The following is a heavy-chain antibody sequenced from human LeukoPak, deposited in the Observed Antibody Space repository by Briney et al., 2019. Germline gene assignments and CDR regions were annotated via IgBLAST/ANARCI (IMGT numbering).Heavy chain of an antibody. Sequence: SETLSLTCTVSGGSTSTTNYYWGWIRQPPGRDLEWIGSIYSSGNTYYNPSLESRVTISVDTSKNQLSLKLTSATAADTSVYYCARHSGLRSPFDPWGQGTLVTVSS. CDR1: GGSTSTTNYY. D-gene: IGHD3-3*01. V-gene: IGHV4-39*01. CDR3: ARHSGLRSPFDP. J-gene: IGHJ5*02. CDR2: IYSSGNT.